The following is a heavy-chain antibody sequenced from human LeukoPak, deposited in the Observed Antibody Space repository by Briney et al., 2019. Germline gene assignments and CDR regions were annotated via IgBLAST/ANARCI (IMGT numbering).Heavy chain of an antibody. J-gene: IGHJ4*02. CDR2: IYYSGST. D-gene: IGHD6-13*01. Sequence: PSETLSLTCTVSGGSISSSSYYWGWIRQPPGTGLEWIGSIYYSGSTYYNPSLKSRVTISVDTSKNQFSLKLSSVTAADTAVYYCARDDLQLVSFDYWGQGTLVTVSS. CDR3: ARDDLQLVSFDY. V-gene: IGHV4-39*07. CDR1: GGSISSSSYY.